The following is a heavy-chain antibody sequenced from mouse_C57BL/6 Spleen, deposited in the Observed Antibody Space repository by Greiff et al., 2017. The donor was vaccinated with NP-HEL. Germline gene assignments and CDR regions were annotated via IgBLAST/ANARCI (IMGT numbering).Heavy chain of an antibody. CDR3: VRENEIYYDYDWFAY. Sequence: VKDRFTISRDDSESMLYLQMNNLKTEDTAMYYCVRENEIYYDYDWFAYWGQGTLVTVSA. J-gene: IGHJ3*01. D-gene: IGHD2-4*01. V-gene: IGHV10-1*01.